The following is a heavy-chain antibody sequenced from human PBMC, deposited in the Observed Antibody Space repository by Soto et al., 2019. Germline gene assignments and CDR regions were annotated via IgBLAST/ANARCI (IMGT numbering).Heavy chain of an antibody. CDR1: GGSISSGGYS. D-gene: IGHD6-13*01. J-gene: IGHJ4*02. Sequence: PSETLSLTCAVPGGSISSGGYSWSWIRQPPGKGLEWIGYIYHSGSTYYNPSLKSRVTISVDRSKNQFSLKLSSVTAADTAVYYCARVDSSSWIYFDYWGQGTLATVSS. V-gene: IGHV4-30-2*01. CDR3: ARVDSSSWIYFDY. CDR2: IYHSGST.